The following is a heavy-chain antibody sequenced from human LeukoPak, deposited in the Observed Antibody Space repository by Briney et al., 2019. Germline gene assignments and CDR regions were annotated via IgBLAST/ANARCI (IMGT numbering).Heavy chain of an antibody. CDR2: ISSNGGST. J-gene: IGHJ5*02. CDR3: ANLEITMIRGP. CDR1: GFTFSSYA. Sequence: GGSLRLSCAASGFTFSSYAMHWVRQAPGKGLEYVSAISSNGGSTYYANSVKGRFTISRDNSKNTLYLQMNSLRADDTAVYYCANLEITMIRGPWGQGTLVTVFS. V-gene: IGHV3-64*01. D-gene: IGHD3-10*01.